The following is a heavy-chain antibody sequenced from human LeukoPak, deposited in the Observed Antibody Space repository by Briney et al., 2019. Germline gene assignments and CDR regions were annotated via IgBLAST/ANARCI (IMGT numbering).Heavy chain of an antibody. J-gene: IGHJ3*02. V-gene: IGHV4-30-4*01. Sequence: SETLSLTCTVSGGSISSGDYYWSWIRRPRGKGLEWIGYIYYSGSTYYNPSLKSRVTIAVDTSKTQFSLKLSSVTAADTAVYYCARKPQSYYDSSGYYYSLQAAFDIWGQGTMVTVSS. D-gene: IGHD3-22*01. CDR3: ARKPQSYYDSSGYYYSLQAAFDI. CDR1: GGSISSGDYY. CDR2: IYYSGST.